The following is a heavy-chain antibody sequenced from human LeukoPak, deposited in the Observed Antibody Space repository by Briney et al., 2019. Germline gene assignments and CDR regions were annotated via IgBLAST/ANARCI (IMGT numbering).Heavy chain of an antibody. Sequence: GGSLRLSCAASGFTFKNAWMSWVRQAPGKGLEWVGHFKSKSDGGTTDFAAPVEGRFTMSRDDSRNIVYLQMNSLKTEDTAVYYCTMGQNRGTRQFDCWGEGTVVTVSS. CDR2: FKSKSDGGTT. CDR3: TMGQNRGTRQFDC. J-gene: IGHJ4*02. D-gene: IGHD1-14*01. V-gene: IGHV3-15*01. CDR1: GFTFKNAW.